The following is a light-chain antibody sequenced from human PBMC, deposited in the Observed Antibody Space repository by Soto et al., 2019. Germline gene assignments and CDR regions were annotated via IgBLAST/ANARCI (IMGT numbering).Light chain of an antibody. V-gene: IGKV1-5*01. CDR1: QSISTW. CDR2: DAS. J-gene: IGKJ1*01. CDR3: QQYNSYSLT. Sequence: DIQMTQSPSTLSASVGDRVTITCRASQSISTWLAWYQQKPGKAPKLHIYDASSLQSGVPSRFSGSGSGTEFTLTISSLQPDDFATYYCQQYNSYSLTFGQGTKVEIK.